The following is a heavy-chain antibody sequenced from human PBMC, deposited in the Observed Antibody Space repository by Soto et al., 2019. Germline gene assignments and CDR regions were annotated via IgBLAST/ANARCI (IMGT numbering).Heavy chain of an antibody. D-gene: IGHD2-21*02. J-gene: IGHJ6*02. Sequence: PGWSLRLSCAASGFTFSSNAMTWVRQAPGKGLEWVSSISGSGDSTYYADSVKGRFTISRDNSKNTLFLLMDSLRAEDTAVYYCARDSDNGGDSLLYYGMDVWGQGTTVTVSS. CDR3: ARDSDNGGDSLLYYGMDV. CDR2: ISGSGDST. V-gene: IGHV3-23*01. CDR1: GFTFSSNA.